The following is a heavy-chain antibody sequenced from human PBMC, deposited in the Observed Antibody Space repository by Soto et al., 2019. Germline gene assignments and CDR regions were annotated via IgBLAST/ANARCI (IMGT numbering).Heavy chain of an antibody. CDR3: AKGDGKTSMDV. J-gene: IGHJ6*02. V-gene: IGHV3-30*18. CDR1: GFTFSSYG. CDR2: ISYDGSNK. D-gene: IGHD4-17*01. Sequence: PGGSLRLSCAASGFTFSSYGMHWVRQAPGKGPEWVAVISYDGSNKYYADSVKGRFTISRDNPKNTLYLQMNSLRAEDTAVYYCAKGDGKTSMDVWGQGTTVTVSS.